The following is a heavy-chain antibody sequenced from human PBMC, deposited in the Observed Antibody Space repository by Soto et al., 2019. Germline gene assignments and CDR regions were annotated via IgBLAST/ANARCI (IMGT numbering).Heavy chain of an antibody. CDR1: GYTFKLYY. CDR3: TRGMDV. J-gene: IGHJ6*02. CDR2: INSNSGDT. Sequence: ASVEVSCKASGYTFKLYYMHWVRQAPGQGLEWMGWINSNSGDTYYAQDFQGRIIMTRDKSTTTVFMELNSLKSDDTGVYYCTRGMDVWGQGTTVTVSS. V-gene: IGHV1-2*02.